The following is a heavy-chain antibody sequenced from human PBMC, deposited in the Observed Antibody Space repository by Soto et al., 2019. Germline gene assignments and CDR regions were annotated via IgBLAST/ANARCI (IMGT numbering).Heavy chain of an antibody. CDR3: ARSQGSSTSLEIYYYYYYGMDV. D-gene: IGHD2-2*01. Sequence: QVQLVQSGAEVMKPGSSVKVSCKASGGTFGSYAISWVRQDPGQGLEWMGGIIPIPGTANYAQKFQGRVTIAADESTSTAYMELSSLRSEDTAVYYCARSQGSSTSLEIYYYYYYGMDVWGQGTTVTVSS. J-gene: IGHJ6*02. CDR1: GGTFGSYA. CDR2: IIPIPGTA. V-gene: IGHV1-69*01.